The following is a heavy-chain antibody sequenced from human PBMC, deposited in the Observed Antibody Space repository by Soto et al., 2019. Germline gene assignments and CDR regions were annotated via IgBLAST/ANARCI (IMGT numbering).Heavy chain of an antibody. CDR1: GGSFSVYY. Sequence: SETLSLTCAVYGGSFSVYYWSWIRHPPGKGLEWIGEINHSGSTNYNPSLKSRVTISVDTSKNQFSLKLSSVTAADAAVYYCASRGGVVPTDYWGQGTLVTVSS. CDR2: INHSGST. J-gene: IGHJ4*02. CDR3: ASRGGVVPTDY. D-gene: IGHD3-3*01. V-gene: IGHV4-34*01.